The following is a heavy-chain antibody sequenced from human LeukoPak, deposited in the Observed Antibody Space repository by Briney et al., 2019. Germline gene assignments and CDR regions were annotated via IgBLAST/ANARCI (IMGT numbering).Heavy chain of an antibody. CDR2: IYYSGST. V-gene: IGHV4-39*01. CDR1: GGSISSSSYY. D-gene: IGHD2-15*01. CDR3: VREYCRGGRCSPNDPFDT. Sequence: SETLSLTCTVSGGSISSSSYYWGWIRQPPGKGLEWIGSIYYSGSTYYNPSLKSRFTISVDTSKNQFSLKLSSVTAADTAVYYCVREYCRGGRCSPNDPFDTWGQGTLVTVSS. J-gene: IGHJ5*02.